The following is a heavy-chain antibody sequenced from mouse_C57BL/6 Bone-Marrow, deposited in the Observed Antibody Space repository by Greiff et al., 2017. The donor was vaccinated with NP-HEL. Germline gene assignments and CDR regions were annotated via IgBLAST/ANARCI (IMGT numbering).Heavy chain of an antibody. CDR1: GYSITSGYY. Sequence: EVKVEESGPGLVKPSQSLSLTCSVTGYSITSGYYWNWIRQFPGNKLEWMGYISYDGSNNYNPSLKNRISITRDTSKNQFFLKLNSVTTEDTATYYCARVYDGYYLWAMDYWGQGTSVTVSS. V-gene: IGHV3-6*01. J-gene: IGHJ4*01. CDR3: ARVYDGYYLWAMDY. CDR2: ISYDGSN. D-gene: IGHD2-3*01.